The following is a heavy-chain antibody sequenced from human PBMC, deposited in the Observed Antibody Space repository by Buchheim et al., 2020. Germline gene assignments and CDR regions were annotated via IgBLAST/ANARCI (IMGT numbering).Heavy chain of an antibody. CDR2: ITTSSSNI. Sequence: EVFLVESGGGLVQPGGSLRLSCATSGFTFSSYSFYWVRQAPGKGLEWVAFITTSSSNIHYADSVKGRFAISRDNAKNSLFLQMNSLRAEDTAVYYCARGSPHIDYWGQGSL. J-gene: IGHJ4*02. CDR1: GFTFSSYS. V-gene: IGHV3-48*01. CDR3: ARGSPHIDY.